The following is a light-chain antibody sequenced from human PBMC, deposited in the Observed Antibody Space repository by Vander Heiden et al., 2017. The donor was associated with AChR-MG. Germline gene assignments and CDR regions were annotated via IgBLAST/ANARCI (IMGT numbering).Light chain of an antibody. CDR2: WAS. CDR1: QSVLFSSNNKNY. Sequence: DIVMTQSPDSLAVSLGERATISCKSSQSVLFSSNNKNYLAWYQQKPGQPPKLLIYWASTREYGVPDRFSGSGSGTDFTLTISSLQAEDVAVYYWQQDYSIHTFGQGTKVEIK. CDR3: QQDYSIHT. J-gene: IGKJ1*01. V-gene: IGKV4-1*01.